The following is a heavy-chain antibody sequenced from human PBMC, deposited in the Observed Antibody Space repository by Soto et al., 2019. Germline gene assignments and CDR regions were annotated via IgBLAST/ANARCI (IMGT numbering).Heavy chain of an antibody. Sequence: GGSLRLSCAASGFTFSSYGMHWARQAPGKGLEWVAVISYDGSNKYYAETVKGRFTISRDNSKNTLYLQMKSLRAEDTAVYYCAKDLYSSGWYATYYYGMDVWGQGTTVTVSS. V-gene: IGHV3-30*18. CDR3: AKDLYSSGWYATYYYGMDV. D-gene: IGHD6-19*01. CDR2: ISYDGSNK. J-gene: IGHJ6*02. CDR1: GFTFSSYG.